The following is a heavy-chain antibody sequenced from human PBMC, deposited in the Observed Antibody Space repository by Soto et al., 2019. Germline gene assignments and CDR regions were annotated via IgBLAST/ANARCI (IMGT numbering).Heavy chain of an antibody. Sequence: QVHLVQSGAEVKKPGASVKVSCMASGYNFIAQNIHCVRQAPGLGLEWMGKMNPNSGGFDYAQEFQGTVTVTRDTSISTVYMELTSLKSDDTAVYYCARERHLNSPSDAFDLWGQGTMVIVSS. CDR1: GYNFIAQN. V-gene: IGHV1-2*02. CDR3: ARERHLNSPSDAFDL. J-gene: IGHJ3*01. D-gene: IGHD1-7*01. CDR2: MNPNSGGF.